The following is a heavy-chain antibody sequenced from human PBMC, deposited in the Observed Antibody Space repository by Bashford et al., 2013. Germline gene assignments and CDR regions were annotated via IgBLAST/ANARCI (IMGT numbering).Heavy chain of an antibody. CDR2: IIPIFGTA. J-gene: IGHJ3*02. CDR3: ARGRVWARGVPDAFDI. V-gene: IGHV1-69*13. CDR1: GSTFTGYC. D-gene: IGHD1-1*01. Sequence: SVKVSCKASGSTFTGYCIHWVRQAPGQGLEWMGGIIPIFGTANYAQKFQGRVTITADESTSTAYMELSSLRSEDTAVYYCARGRVWARGVPDAFDIVGPRDNGHRLL.